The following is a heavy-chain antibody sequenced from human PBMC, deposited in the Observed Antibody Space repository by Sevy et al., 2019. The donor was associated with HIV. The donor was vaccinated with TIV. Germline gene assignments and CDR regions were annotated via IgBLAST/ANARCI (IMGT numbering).Heavy chain of an antibody. J-gene: IGHJ4*02. V-gene: IGHV1-2*02. CDR3: ARDGLHWGQFDY. CDR2: LNPKDGGT. CDR1: GYTFSDFY. D-gene: IGHD7-27*01. Sequence: ASVKVSCKASGYTFSDFYIHWVRQAPGQGLEWMVGLNPKDGGTKFPQNFRGRVTVTRDTSISTVYLEVTRLTSDDTAVYYCARDGLHWGQFDYWGPGSLVTVSS.